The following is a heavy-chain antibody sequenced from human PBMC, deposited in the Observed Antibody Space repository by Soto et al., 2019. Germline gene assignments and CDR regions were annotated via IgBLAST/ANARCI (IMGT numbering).Heavy chain of an antibody. Sequence: PSETLSLTCTVSGGSISSYYWSWIRQPPGKGLEWIGYIYYSGSTNYNPSLKSRVTISVDTSKNQFSLKLSSVTAADTAVYYCARERSYCSSTSCYAGGSWFDPWGQGTLVTVSS. CDR2: IYYSGST. CDR1: GGSISSYY. V-gene: IGHV4-59*01. CDR3: ARERSYCSSTSCYAGGSWFDP. D-gene: IGHD2-2*01. J-gene: IGHJ5*02.